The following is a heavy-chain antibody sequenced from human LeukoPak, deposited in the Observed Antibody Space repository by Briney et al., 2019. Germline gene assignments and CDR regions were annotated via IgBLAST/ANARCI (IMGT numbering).Heavy chain of an antibody. CDR2: IKSKTDGGTT. D-gene: IGHD6-13*01. V-gene: IGHV3-15*01. CDR3: TRQQLVLDI. J-gene: IGHJ3*02. CDR1: GFTFSNAW. Sequence: GGSLRLSCAASGFTFSNAWMSWVRQAPGKGLEWVGHIKSKTDGGTTDYAAPVKGRFTISRDDSRNTLYLQMNSLKTEDTAVYYCTRQQLVLDIWGQGTMVTVSS.